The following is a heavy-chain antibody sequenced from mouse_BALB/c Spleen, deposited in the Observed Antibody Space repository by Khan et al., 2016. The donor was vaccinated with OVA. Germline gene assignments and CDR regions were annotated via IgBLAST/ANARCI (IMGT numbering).Heavy chain of an antibody. D-gene: IGHD1-1*01. CDR2: INPSIAYT. V-gene: IGHV1-7*01. Sequence: VQLQQSGAELAKPGASVKISCKASGYTFVNYWILWVRQRPGQGLEWIGYINPSIAYTENNQNFKDKATLTADKSSSTAYMQLNSLPAEDSAVYYCARRGLRLDFDYWGQGTTRTVSS. J-gene: IGHJ2*01. CDR1: GYTFVNYW. CDR3: ARRGLRLDFDY.